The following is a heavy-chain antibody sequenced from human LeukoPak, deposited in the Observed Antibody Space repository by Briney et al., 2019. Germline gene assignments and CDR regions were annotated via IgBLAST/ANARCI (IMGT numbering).Heavy chain of an antibody. V-gene: IGHV4-34*01. J-gene: IGHJ5*02. CDR1: GGSFSGYY. CDR3: ARELELLGFDP. Sequence: SETLSLTCAVYGGSFSGYYWSWIRQPPGKGLEWIGEINHSGSTNYNPSLKSRVTISVDTSKNQFSLKLSSVTAADTAAYYCARELELLGFDPWGQGTLVTVSS. CDR2: INHSGST. D-gene: IGHD1-7*01.